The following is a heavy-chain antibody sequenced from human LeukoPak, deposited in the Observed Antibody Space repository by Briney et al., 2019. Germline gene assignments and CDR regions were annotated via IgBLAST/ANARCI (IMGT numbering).Heavy chain of an antibody. CDR3: ARTPSSGGGVDY. CDR2: ISRSSSYI. CDR1: GFTFSSYI. D-gene: IGHD3-22*01. J-gene: IGHJ4*02. Sequence: PGGSLRLSCAASGFTFSSYIMNWVRQAAGKGLEWVSSISRSSSYIYYADSVKGRFTISRANAKNSLYLQMNSLRAEDTAVYYCARTPSSGGGVDYWGQGSLVTVSS. V-gene: IGHV3-21*01.